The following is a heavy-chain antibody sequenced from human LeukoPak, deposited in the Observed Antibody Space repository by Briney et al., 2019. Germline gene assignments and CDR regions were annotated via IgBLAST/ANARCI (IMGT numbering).Heavy chain of an antibody. V-gene: IGHV3-23*01. Sequence: GGSLRLSCAASGFTLSSYAMSWVRQAPGKGLEWVSAISGSGDSTYYADSVKGRLTISRDNSKNTLYLQMNSLRAEDTAVYYCARETSSVHSNAGPPFDYWGQGTLVTVSS. J-gene: IGHJ4*02. CDR1: GFTLSSYA. CDR3: ARETSSVHSNAGPPFDY. D-gene: IGHD2-15*01. CDR2: ISGSGDST.